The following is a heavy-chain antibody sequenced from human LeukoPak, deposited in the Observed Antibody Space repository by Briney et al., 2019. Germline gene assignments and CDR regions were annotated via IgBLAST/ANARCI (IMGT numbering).Heavy chain of an antibody. CDR3: ARGGGGAVTYYYYYMDV. Sequence: SETLSLTCTVSGGSISSYYWSWIRQPPGKGLEWIGYIYYSGSTNYNPSLKSRVTISVDTSKNQFSLKLSSVTAADTAVYYCARGGGGAVTYYYYYMDVWGKGTTVTVSS. CDR2: IYYSGST. D-gene: IGHD3-16*01. CDR1: GGSISSYY. J-gene: IGHJ6*03. V-gene: IGHV4-59*12.